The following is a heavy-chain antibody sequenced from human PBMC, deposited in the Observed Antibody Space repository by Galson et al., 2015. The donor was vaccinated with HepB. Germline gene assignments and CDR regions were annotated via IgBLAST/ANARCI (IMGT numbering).Heavy chain of an antibody. CDR3: ARGMVYSSSSEFDY. CDR1: GYTFTGYY. CDR2: INPNSGGT. J-gene: IGHJ4*02. V-gene: IGHV1-2*04. Sequence: SVKVSCKASGYTFTGYYMHWVRQAPGQGLEWMGWINPNSGGTTYAQKFQGWVTMTRDTSISTAYMELSRLRSDDTAVYYCARGMVYSSSSEFDYWGQGTLVTVSS. D-gene: IGHD6-6*01.